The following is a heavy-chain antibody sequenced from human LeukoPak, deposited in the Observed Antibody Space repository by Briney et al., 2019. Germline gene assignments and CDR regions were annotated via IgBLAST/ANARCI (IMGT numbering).Heavy chain of an antibody. Sequence: SETLSLTCTVSGGSISSYYWSWVRQPPGKGLEWIGYIYYSGSTNYNPSLKSRVTISVDTSKNQFSLKLSSVTAADPAGYYCARVRKGETPFFDYGARGPLAPVS. CDR1: GGSISSYY. D-gene: IGHD3-16*01. CDR2: IYYSGST. CDR3: ARVRKGETPFFDY. V-gene: IGHV4-59*01. J-gene: IGHJ4*02.